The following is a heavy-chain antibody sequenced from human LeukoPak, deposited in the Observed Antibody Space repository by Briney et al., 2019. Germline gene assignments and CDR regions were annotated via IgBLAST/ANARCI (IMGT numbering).Heavy chain of an antibody. CDR2: ISSSSSTI. D-gene: IGHD4-17*01. J-gene: IGHJ4*02. Sequence: GGSLRLSCAASGFTFSSYSMNWVRQAPGKGLEWVSYISSSSSTIYYADSVKGRFTISRDNAKNSLYLQMNSLRAEDTAVYYCARDRLHYGEYEKTFDYWGQGTLVTVSS. CDR3: ARDRLHYGEYEKTFDY. CDR1: GFTFSSYS. V-gene: IGHV3-48*01.